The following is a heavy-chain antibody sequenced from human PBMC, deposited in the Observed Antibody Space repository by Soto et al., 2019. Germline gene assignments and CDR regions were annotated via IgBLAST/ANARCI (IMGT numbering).Heavy chain of an antibody. J-gene: IGHJ4*02. V-gene: IGHV1-46*01. CDR2: INPSGGST. CDR3: ARPPYPGCINAVCYPLDY. D-gene: IGHD2-8*01. CDR1: GYTFTSYY. Sequence: QVQLVQSGAEVKKPGASVKISCKASGYTFTSYYMHWVRQAPGQGLEWMGIINPSGGSTNYGQKLQGRVDMTRDTSTSTVYMELNSLRSEDTAVYYCARPPYPGCINAVCYPLDYWGPGNPGHRLL.